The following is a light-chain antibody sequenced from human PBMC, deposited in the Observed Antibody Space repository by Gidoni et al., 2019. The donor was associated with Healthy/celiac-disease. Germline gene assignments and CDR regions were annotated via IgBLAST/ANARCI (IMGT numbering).Light chain of an antibody. Sequence: DSQMTQSPSSLSASVGDRVTITCRASQSISSYLNWYQQKPGKAPKLLIYAASSLQSGVPSRFSGSGSGTDFTLTIRSLQPEDFATYYCQQSDSTPLTFGGGTKVEIK. CDR1: QSISSY. CDR2: AAS. J-gene: IGKJ4*01. CDR3: QQSDSTPLT. V-gene: IGKV1-39*01.